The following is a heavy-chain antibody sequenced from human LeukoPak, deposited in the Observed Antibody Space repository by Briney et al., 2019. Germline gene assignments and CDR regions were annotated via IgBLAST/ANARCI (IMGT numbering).Heavy chain of an antibody. Sequence: ASVKVSCKASGYTFTSYGISWVRQAPGQGLEWMGWISAYNGNTNYAQKLQGRVTMTTDNMELRSLRSDDTAVYYCARDLGRRCSGGSCYYYSNYMDVWGKGTTVTISS. J-gene: IGHJ6*03. CDR1: GYTFTSYG. CDR3: ARDLGRRCSGGSCYYYSNYMDV. CDR2: ISAYNGNT. D-gene: IGHD2-15*01. V-gene: IGHV1-18*01.